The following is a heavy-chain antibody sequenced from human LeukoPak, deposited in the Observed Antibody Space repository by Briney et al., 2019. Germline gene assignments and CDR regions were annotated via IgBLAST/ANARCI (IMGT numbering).Heavy chain of an antibody. D-gene: IGHD1-26*01. Sequence: PSQTLSLTCAVSGGSISSGGYSWSWIRQPPGKGLEWIGYIYHSGSTYYNPSLKSRVTISVDRSKNQFSLKLSSVTAADTAVYYCARGDSGSLVDYWGQGTLVTVSS. J-gene: IGHJ4*02. V-gene: IGHV4-30-2*02. CDR1: GGSISSGGYS. CDR2: IYHSGST. CDR3: ARGDSGSLVDY.